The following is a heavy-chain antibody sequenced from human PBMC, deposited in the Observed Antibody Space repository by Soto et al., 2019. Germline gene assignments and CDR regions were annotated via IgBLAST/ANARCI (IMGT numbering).Heavy chain of an antibody. CDR1: GGSISSSNYF. CDR3: ASPTLGAFDF. Sequence: QLQLQESGPGLVKPSETLSLTCTVSGGSISSSNYFWGWIRQPPGKGLEWIGSISYSGTTSYNSSLRSRLPMSVDTSKNQVSLRLSSVTAADTAVYYCASPTLGAFDFGGRGTMVSVSS. CDR2: ISYSGTT. J-gene: IGHJ3*01. V-gene: IGHV4-39*01. D-gene: IGHD3-16*01.